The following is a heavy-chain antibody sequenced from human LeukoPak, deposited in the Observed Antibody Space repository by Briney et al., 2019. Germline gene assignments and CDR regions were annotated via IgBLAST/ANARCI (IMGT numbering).Heavy chain of an antibody. V-gene: IGHV4-30-4*01. D-gene: IGHD3-10*01. J-gene: IGHJ4*02. CDR1: GGSISSGDYY. CDR3: AREWFGGYFDY. CDR2: IYYSGST. Sequence: SQTLSHTCTVSGGSISSGDYYWSWIRQPPGKGLEWIGYIYYSGSTYYNPSLKSRVTISVDTSKNQFSLKLSSVTAADTAVYYCAREWFGGYFDYWGQGTLVTVSS.